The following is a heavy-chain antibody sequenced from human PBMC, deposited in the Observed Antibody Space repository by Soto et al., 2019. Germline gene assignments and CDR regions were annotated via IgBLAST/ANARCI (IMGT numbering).Heavy chain of an antibody. V-gene: IGHV4-59*01. Sequence: SETLSLTCTVSGGSMRNYFWTWIRQPPGKGLEWIGYIHYSGTTSFFPSYNPSLRSRVTISEDTSKNQFSLKLLSVATADTAVYFCAAGEASSRNLAPYYLDFWGQGTLVTVSS. J-gene: IGHJ4*02. CDR1: GGSMRNYF. CDR3: AAGEASSRNLAPYYLDF. D-gene: IGHD6-13*01. CDR2: IHYSGTT.